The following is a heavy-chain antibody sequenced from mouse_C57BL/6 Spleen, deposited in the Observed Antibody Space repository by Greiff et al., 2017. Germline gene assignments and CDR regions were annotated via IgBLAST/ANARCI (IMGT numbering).Heavy chain of an antibody. V-gene: IGHV5-6*02. CDR2: ISSGGSYT. CDR1: GFTFSSYG. D-gene: IGHD1-1*01. Sequence: EVMLVESGGDLVKPGGSLKLSCAASGFTFSSYGMSWVRQTPDKRLEWVATISSGGSYTYYPDSVKGRFTISRDNAKNTLYLLMSSLKSEDTAMYYCARHTTVDYYAMDYWGQGTSVTVSS. CDR3: ARHTTVDYYAMDY. J-gene: IGHJ4*01.